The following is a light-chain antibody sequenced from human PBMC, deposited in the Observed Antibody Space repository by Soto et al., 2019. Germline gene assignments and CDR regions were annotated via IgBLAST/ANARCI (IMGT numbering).Light chain of an antibody. Sequence: LTQPASVSGSPGQSITISCTGTSSDIGRYNYVSWYQQYPGKAPKFMIYDVSNRPSGVSNRFSGSKSGNTASLTISGLQAEDEADYYCSSYISSSTYVFGTGTKVTVL. CDR3: SSYISSSTYV. CDR1: SSDIGRYNY. V-gene: IGLV2-14*01. CDR2: DVS. J-gene: IGLJ1*01.